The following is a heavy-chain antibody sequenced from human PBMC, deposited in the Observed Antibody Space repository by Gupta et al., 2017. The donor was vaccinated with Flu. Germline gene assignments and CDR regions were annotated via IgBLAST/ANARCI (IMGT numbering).Heavy chain of an antibody. V-gene: IGHV4-34*01. CDR2: GST. D-gene: IGHD6-13*01. CDR3: ARDGGIATAGTHNNWFDP. J-gene: IGHJ5*02. Sequence: GSTNYNPSLKSRVTISVDTSKNQFSLKLSSVTAADTAVYYCARDGGIATAGTHNNWFDPWGQGTLVTVSS.